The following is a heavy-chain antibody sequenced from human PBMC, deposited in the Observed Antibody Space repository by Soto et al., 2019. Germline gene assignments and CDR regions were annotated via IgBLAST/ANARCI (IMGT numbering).Heavy chain of an antibody. CDR1: GYICINYG. Sequence: GESLRIPWKGSGYICINYGIGWVRQKTGKGLEWMGIIYPGDSDTRYSTSFQGQVTISADKSISAAYLQWSSLKASDTAMYYCARLPPRGAVVPAAPEPYYYYYGMDVWGQGTTVTVSS. V-gene: IGHV5-51*01. J-gene: IGHJ6*02. CDR3: ARLPPRGAVVPAAPEPYYYYYGMDV. CDR2: IYPGDSDT. D-gene: IGHD2-2*01.